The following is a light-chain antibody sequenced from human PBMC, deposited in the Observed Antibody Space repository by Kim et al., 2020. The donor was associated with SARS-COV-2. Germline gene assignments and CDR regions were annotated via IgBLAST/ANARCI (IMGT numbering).Light chain of an antibody. CDR1: SSNIGTNS. V-gene: IGLV1-44*01. J-gene: IGLJ1*01. Sequence: GQRVTIFCSGSSSNIGTNSVNWYQHLPGTAPKLLIYRNSQRPSGVPDRFSGSKSDSSASLAISGLQSEDEADYYCAAWDDSLNGYVFATGTKSPS. CDR2: RNS. CDR3: AAWDDSLNGYV.